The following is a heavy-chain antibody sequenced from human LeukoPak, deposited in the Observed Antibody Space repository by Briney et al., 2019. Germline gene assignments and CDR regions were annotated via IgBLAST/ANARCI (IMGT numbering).Heavy chain of an antibody. J-gene: IGHJ5*02. V-gene: IGHV1-46*01. CDR3: ARSRYNWNANWFDP. CDR1: GYTFTTYY. CDR2: INPSGGGT. Sequence: ASVKVSCKASGYTFTTYYMHWVRQAPGQGLVWMGLINPSGGGTRYAQKFQGRVTMTRDTSTSTVYMELTRLSSDDTAVYYCARSRYNWNANWFDPWGQGSLVSVSS. D-gene: IGHD1-1*01.